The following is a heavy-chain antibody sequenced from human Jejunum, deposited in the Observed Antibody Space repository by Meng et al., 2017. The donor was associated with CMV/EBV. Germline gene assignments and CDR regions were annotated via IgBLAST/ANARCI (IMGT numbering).Heavy chain of an antibody. Sequence: GFAISSWNMNWVRQAPGKGLEWVSSISGNSNYLYYADSLKGRFTISRDNAKNSLYLQMDSLRAEDTAVYYCAKDLYYGDPAAFPLWGQGTMVTVSS. J-gene: IGHJ3*01. CDR1: GFAISSWN. CDR2: ISGNSNYL. D-gene: IGHD2-21*01. CDR3: AKDLYYGDPAAFPL. V-gene: IGHV3-21*01.